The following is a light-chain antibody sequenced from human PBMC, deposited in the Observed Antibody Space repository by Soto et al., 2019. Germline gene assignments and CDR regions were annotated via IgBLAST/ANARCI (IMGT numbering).Light chain of an antibody. V-gene: IGKV1-39*01. J-gene: IGKJ5*01. CDR3: QQTNITPHT. Sequence: EIQMAQSASNLCGSLWDTVPITCRASQTISSWLAWYQQKPEEAPKSLIYAASRLESGVPSRFSGSGSGTDFTLTISSLRAEDFATYYCQQTNITPHTFGQGTRLEIK. CDR1: QTISSW. CDR2: AAS.